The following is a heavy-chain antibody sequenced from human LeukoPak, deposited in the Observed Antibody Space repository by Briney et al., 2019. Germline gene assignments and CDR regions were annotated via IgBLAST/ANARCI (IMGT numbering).Heavy chain of an antibody. D-gene: IGHD6-6*01. CDR2: IYSGGST. Sequence: GGSLRLSCAASGFTVSSNYMSWVRQAPGKGLEWVSVIYSGGSTYYADSVKGRFTISRDNSKNTLYLQMNSLRAEDTAVYYCARGVYAYSSSTFDYWGQGTLVTVSS. V-gene: IGHV3-53*01. CDR1: GFTVSSNY. J-gene: IGHJ4*02. CDR3: ARGVYAYSSSTFDY.